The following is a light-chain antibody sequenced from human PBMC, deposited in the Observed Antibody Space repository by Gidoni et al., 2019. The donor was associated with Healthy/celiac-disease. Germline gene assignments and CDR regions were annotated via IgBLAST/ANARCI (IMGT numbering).Light chain of an antibody. Sequence: AIQMTKPPSSLSASVGDRVTITCRASQGIRNDLGWYQQKPGKAPKLLIYAASSLQSGVPSRFSGSGSGTDFTLTISSLQPEDFATYYCLQDYNYPRTFGQGTKVEIK. V-gene: IGKV1-6*01. CDR1: QGIRND. CDR3: LQDYNYPRT. J-gene: IGKJ1*01. CDR2: AAS.